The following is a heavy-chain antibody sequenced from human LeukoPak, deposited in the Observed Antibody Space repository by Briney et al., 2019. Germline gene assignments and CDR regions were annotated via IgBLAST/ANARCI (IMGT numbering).Heavy chain of an antibody. CDR3: ARDLLITFGGVTPTFDY. J-gene: IGHJ4*02. CDR2: ISSSGSTI. Sequence: GSLRLSCAASGFTFSDYYMSWIRQAPGKGLEWVSYISSSGSTIYYADSVKGRFTISRDNAKNSLYLQMDSLRAEDTAVYYCARDLLITFGGVTPTFDYWGQGTLVTVSS. V-gene: IGHV3-11*01. CDR1: GFTFSDYY. D-gene: IGHD3-16*01.